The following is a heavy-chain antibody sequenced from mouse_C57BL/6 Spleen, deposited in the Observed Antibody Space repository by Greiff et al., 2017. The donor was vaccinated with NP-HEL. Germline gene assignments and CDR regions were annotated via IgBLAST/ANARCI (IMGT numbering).Heavy chain of an antibody. J-gene: IGHJ2*01. CDR3: ARPFDY. V-gene: IGHV5-4*01. Sequence: DVHLVESGGGLVKPGGSLKLSCAASGFTFSSYAMSWVRQTPEKRLEWVATISDGGSYTYYPDNVKGRFTISRDNAKNNLYLQMSHLKSEDTAMYYCARPFDYWGQGTTLTVSS. CDR2: ISDGGSYT. CDR1: GFTFSSYA.